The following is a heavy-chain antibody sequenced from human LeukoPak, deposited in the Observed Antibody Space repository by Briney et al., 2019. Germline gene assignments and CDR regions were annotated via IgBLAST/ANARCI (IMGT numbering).Heavy chain of an antibody. CDR3: AKGSNDFWSGYYFYYFDY. V-gene: IGHV4-30-2*01. D-gene: IGHD3-3*01. J-gene: IGHJ4*02. Sequence: SETLSLTCTVSGGSISRDDYYWSWIRQPPGKGLEWIGYIYHSGSTYYNPSLKSRVTISVDRSQNQFSLKLSSVTAADTAVYYCAKGSNDFWSGYYFYYFDYWGQGTLVTVSS. CDR2: IYHSGST. CDR1: GGSISRDDYY.